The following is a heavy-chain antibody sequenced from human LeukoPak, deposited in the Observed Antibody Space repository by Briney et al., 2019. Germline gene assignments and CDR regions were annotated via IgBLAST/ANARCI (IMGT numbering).Heavy chain of an antibody. CDR1: GGSFSGYY. CDR3: ASAPSFQGYYYHYGMDV. J-gene: IGHJ6*02. Sequence: SETLSLTCAVYGGSFSGYYWSWIRQPPGKGLEWIGEINHSGSTNYNPSLKSRVTISVDTSKNQFSLKLSSVTAADTAVYYCASAPSFQGYYYHYGMDVWGQGTTVTVSS. D-gene: IGHD2/OR15-2a*01. CDR2: INHSGST. V-gene: IGHV4-34*01.